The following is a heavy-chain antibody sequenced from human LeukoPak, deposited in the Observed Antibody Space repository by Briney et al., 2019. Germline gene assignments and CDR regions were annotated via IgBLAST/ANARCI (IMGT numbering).Heavy chain of an antibody. V-gene: IGHV1-18*01. CDR3: ARDRLRATVVTPRDWFDP. D-gene: IGHD4-23*01. CDR1: GYPFTSYG. J-gene: IGHJ5*02. Sequence: ASVKVSCKTSGYPFTSYGISWVRQAPGQGLEWMGWISAYNGNTNYAQKLQGRVTMTTDTSTSTAYMELRSLRSDDTAVYYCARDRLRATVVTPRDWFDPWGQGTLVTVSS. CDR2: ISAYNGNT.